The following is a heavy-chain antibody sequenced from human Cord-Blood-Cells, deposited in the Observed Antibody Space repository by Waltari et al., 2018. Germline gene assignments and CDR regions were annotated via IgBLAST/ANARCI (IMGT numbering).Heavy chain of an antibody. V-gene: IGHV1-2*06. D-gene: IGHD2-15*01. CDR2: INPNSGGT. CDR1: GYTLTVYY. J-gene: IGHJ4*02. CDR3: ARYGGNPSPSDY. Sequence: QVQLVQSGAEVKKPGAPVKGSCKASGYTLTVYYMHWVRRAPGQGIEWMGRINPNSGGTNYAQKFQGRVTMTRDTSISTAYMELSRLRSDDTAVYYCARYGGNPSPSDYWGQGTLVTVSS.